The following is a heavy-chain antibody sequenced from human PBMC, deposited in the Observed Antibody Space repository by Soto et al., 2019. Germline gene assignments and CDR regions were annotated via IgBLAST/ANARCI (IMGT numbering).Heavy chain of an antibody. V-gene: IGHV1-18*01. D-gene: IGHD2-21*02. J-gene: IGHJ3*02. CDR3: VRRVVTTLDDAFDI. CDR2: ISGNNGNT. Sequence: QVQLVQSGPEVKKPGASVTLSCKASGYNFNNYGISWVRQAPGQGLEWMGWISGNNGNTKYGQKFQGRVSLTTDSSTSTAYMEMRSLRSDDTDDYYCVRRVVTTLDDAFDIWGPGTRVTVSS. CDR1: GYNFNNYG.